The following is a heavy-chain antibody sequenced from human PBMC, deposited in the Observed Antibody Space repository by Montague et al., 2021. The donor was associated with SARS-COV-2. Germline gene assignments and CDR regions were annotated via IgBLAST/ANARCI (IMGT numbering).Heavy chain of an antibody. CDR3: VRDTGSAQAGFDA. D-gene: IGHD4-17*01. Sequence: CAISGDSVWSNTAAWNWIRQSPSVVLEWLGRTNYRSKCTSDYATSVEGRISIDPDTSKNQFFLHLRSVTPEDTGVYYCVRDTGSAQAGFDAWGQGTLVTVSS. V-gene: IGHV6-1*01. CDR2: TNYRSKCTS. J-gene: IGHJ4*02. CDR1: GDSVWSNTAA.